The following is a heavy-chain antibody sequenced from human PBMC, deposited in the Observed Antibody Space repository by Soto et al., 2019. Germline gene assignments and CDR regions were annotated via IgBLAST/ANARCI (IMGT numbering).Heavy chain of an antibody. V-gene: IGHV3-21*01. CDR1: GFTFSSYS. CDR3: AKEVSSWFHGMDV. CDR2: LSSSTSYI. J-gene: IGHJ6*02. D-gene: IGHD6-13*01. Sequence: EVQLVESGGGLVKPGGSLRLSCAASGFTFSSYSMNWVRQAPGKGLEWVSSLSSSTSYIYYADSVKGRFTISRDTAKNSLYRQMNNLRAEDTAVYYCAKEVSSWFHGMDVWGQGTTVTVSS.